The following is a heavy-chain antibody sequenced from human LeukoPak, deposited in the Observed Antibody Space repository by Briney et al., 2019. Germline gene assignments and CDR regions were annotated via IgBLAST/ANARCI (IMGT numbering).Heavy chain of an antibody. CDR2: ISAYNGNT. V-gene: IGHV1-18*01. CDR3: ARDSRGGDSSSWHRLYYFDY. J-gene: IGHJ4*02. CDR1: GYTFTSYG. Sequence: ASVKVSCKASGYTFTSYGISWVRQAPGQGLEWMGWISAYNGNTNYAQKLQGRVTMTTDTSTSTAYMELRSLRSDDTAVYYCARDSRGGDSSSWHRLYYFDYWGQGTLVTVSS. D-gene: IGHD6-13*01.